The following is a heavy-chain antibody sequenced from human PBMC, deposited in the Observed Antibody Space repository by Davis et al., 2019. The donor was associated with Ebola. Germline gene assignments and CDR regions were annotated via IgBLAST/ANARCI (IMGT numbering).Heavy chain of an antibody. CDR2: INQEGSEK. CDR1: GFTFSSYW. J-gene: IGHJ3*02. Sequence: GESLKISCAASGFTFSSYWMTWVRQAPGKGLEWVANINQEGSEKSYVDSVKGRITISRDNAKNSLYLQMNSLRDEDTAVYYCAREGPGSGRIFDIWGQGTTVTVSS. D-gene: IGHD3-10*01. CDR3: AREGPGSGRIFDI. V-gene: IGHV3-7*01.